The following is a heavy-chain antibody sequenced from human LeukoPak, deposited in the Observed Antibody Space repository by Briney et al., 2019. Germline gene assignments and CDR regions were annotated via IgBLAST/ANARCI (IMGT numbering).Heavy chain of an antibody. V-gene: IGHV3-23*01. CDR1: GFTFSSYA. CDR2: ISGSGGST. Sequence: GGSLRLSCAASGFTFSSYAMSWVRQAPGKGLEWVSAISGSGGSTYYADSVKGRFTISRDNSKNTLYLQMNSLRAEDTAVYYCAKDLDTWSGYPNWFDPWGQGTLVTVSS. D-gene: IGHD3-3*01. J-gene: IGHJ5*02. CDR3: AKDLDTWSGYPNWFDP.